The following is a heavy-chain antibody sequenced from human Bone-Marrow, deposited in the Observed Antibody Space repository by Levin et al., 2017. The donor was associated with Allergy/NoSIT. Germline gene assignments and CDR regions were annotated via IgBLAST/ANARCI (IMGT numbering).Heavy chain of an antibody. CDR3: ARDTVAPGTWFDS. CDR1: GGSISAYY. V-gene: IGHV4-34*01. Sequence: SQTLSLTCGVSGGSISAYYWSWIRQSPGKGLEWIGEISPGGTTKYTSSLKRRVTISVDTSKNQVSLRLNSVTAADTAVYYCARDTVAPGTWFDSWGQGSLVTVSS. D-gene: IGHD1/OR15-1a*01. J-gene: IGHJ5*01. CDR2: ISPGGTT.